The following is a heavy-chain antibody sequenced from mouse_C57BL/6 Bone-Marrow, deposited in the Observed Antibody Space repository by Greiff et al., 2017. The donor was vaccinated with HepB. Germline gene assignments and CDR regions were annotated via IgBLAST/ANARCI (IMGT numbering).Heavy chain of an antibody. CDR1: GYTFTSYG. Sequence: QVQLKESGAELARPGASVKLSCKASGYTFTSYGISWVKQRTGQGLEWIGEIYPRSGNTYYNEKFKGKATLTADKSSSTAYMELRSLTSEDSAVYFCVRRFAYWGQGTLVTVSA. J-gene: IGHJ3*01. V-gene: IGHV1-81*01. CDR3: VRRFAY. CDR2: IYPRSGNT.